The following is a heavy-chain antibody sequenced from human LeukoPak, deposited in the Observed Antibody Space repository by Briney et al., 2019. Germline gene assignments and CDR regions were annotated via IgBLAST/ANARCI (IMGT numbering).Heavy chain of an antibody. V-gene: IGHV4-61*01. D-gene: IGHD3-22*01. Sequence: SETLSLTCAVSGGSVSSDSYFWHWIRRSPGKGLEWLGFVYYSGRTKYNPSLKGRVTMSIDTSKNQVSLRLRSVTAADTAMYYCARETPYYYDSSGYYYWGQGTLVTVSS. J-gene: IGHJ4*02. CDR3: ARETPYYYDSSGYYY. CDR2: VYYSGRT. CDR1: GGSVSSDSYF.